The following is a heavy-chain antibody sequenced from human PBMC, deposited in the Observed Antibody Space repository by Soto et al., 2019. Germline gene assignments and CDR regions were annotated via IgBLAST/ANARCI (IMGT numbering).Heavy chain of an antibody. V-gene: IGHV3-30*03. J-gene: IGHJ6*02. CDR3: AGRQQNYYYYGMDV. CDR1: GISISTYA. CDR2: ISQDGSVK. Sequence: QVQLVESGGGVVQPGRSLTVSCAASGISISTYAMHWVRQAPVKGLEWVAVISQDGSVKYYADSVKGRFTISRDNPKNTLFLQMNSLGADDTAVYYCAGRQQNYYYYGMDVWGQGTTVTVSS. D-gene: IGHD6-13*01.